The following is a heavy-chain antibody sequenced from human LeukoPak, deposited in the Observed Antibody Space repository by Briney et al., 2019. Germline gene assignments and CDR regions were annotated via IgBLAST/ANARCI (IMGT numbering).Heavy chain of an antibody. J-gene: IGHJ4*02. V-gene: IGHV6-1*01. CDR2: TYYRSKWYN. Sequence: SQTLSLTCAISGDSVSSNSAAWNWIRQSPSRGLEWLGRTYYRSKWYNDYAVSVKSQITINPDTSKNQFSLQLNSVTPEDTAVYYCARASYYYGSGSYYLLDYWGQGTLVTVSS. D-gene: IGHD3-10*01. CDR3: ARASYYYGSGSYYLLDY. CDR1: GDSVSSNSAA.